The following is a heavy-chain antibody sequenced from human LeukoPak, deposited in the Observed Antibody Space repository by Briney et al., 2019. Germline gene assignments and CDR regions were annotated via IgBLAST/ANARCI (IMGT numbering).Heavy chain of an antibody. CDR3: ARGWGSVTVTPPGPP. Sequence: QTGGSLRLSCAASGFTFSSYAMSWVRQAPGKGLEWVSAISGSGGGTYYADAMKGRFSISRDNSKNTLSLQMNSLRAEDTAVYYCARGWGSVTVTPPGPPWGQGTLVTVSS. J-gene: IGHJ5*02. CDR2: ISGSGGGT. CDR1: GFTFSSYA. D-gene: IGHD6-19*01. V-gene: IGHV3-23*01.